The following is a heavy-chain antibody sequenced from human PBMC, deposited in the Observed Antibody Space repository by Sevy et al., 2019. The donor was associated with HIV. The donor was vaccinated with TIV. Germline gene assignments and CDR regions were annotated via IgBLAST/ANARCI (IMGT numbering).Heavy chain of an antibody. CDR3: VRTVSGSYRYDDY. D-gene: IGHD3-16*02. CDR1: GFSFSSYS. J-gene: IGHJ4*02. Sequence: GGSLRLSCGASGFSFSSYSMIWVRQAPGKGLEWVSYITRSDSARDYADSVKGRFIISRDNAKNSLFLQMNSLRVEDTAVYYCVRTVSGSYRYDDYWGQGTLVTVSS. CDR2: ITRSDSAR. V-gene: IGHV3-48*01.